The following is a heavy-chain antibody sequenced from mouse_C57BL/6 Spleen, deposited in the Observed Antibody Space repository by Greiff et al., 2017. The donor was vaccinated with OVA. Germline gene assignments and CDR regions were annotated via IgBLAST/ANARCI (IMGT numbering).Heavy chain of an antibody. J-gene: IGHJ3*01. D-gene: IGHD2-4*01. CDR1: GYTFTSYW. Sequence: QVQLQQPGAELVRPGSSVKLSCKASGYTFTSYWMHWVKQRPIQGLEWIGNIDPSDSETHYNQKFKDKATLTVDKSSSTAYMQLSSLTSEDSAVYYCAIEGDYDWFAYWGQGTLVTVSA. V-gene: IGHV1-52*01. CDR3: AIEGDYDWFAY. CDR2: IDPSDSET.